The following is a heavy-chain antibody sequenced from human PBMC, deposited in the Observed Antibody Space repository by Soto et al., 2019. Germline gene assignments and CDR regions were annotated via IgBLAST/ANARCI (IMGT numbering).Heavy chain of an antibody. V-gene: IGHV3-33*01. CDR2: IWYDGSNK. D-gene: IGHD4-4*01. CDR3: ARGPYSFDY. CDR1: GFTFSSYG. Sequence: AGSLTLSCAASGFTFSSYGMHWVRQAPGKGLEWVAVIWYDGSNKYYADSVKGRFTISRDNSKNTLYLQMNSLRAEDTAVYYCARGPYSFDYWGQGTLVTVSS. J-gene: IGHJ4*02.